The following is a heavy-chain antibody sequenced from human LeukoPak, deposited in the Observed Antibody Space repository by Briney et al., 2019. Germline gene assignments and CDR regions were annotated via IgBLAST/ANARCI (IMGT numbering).Heavy chain of an antibody. CDR1: GGFFSGYY. J-gene: IGHJ4*02. CDR2: INHSGST. Sequence: PSETLSLTCAVYGGFFSGYYWSWIRQPPGKGLEWIGEINHSGSTNYNPSLKSRVTISVDTSKNQFSLKLSSVTAADTAVYYCARAPDSSGYIFDYWGQGTLVTVSS. D-gene: IGHD3-22*01. V-gene: IGHV4-34*01. CDR3: ARAPDSSGYIFDY.